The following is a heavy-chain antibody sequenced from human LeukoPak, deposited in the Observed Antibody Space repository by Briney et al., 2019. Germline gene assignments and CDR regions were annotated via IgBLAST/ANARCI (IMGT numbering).Heavy chain of an antibody. CDR1: GFTFSSYA. CDR2: ISGGSGST. J-gene: IGHJ4*02. Sequence: PGGSLRLSCTASGFTFSSYAMSWVRQAPGKGLKWVSGISGGSGSTYYADSVKGRFTISRDNSKNTLYLQMNSLRAEDTAVYYCANGGPPHIFIAVAAIEFDYWGQGTLVTVSS. CDR3: ANGGPPHIFIAVAAIEFDY. V-gene: IGHV3-23*01. D-gene: IGHD6-19*01.